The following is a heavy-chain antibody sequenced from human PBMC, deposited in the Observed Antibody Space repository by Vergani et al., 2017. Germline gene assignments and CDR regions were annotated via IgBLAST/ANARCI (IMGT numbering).Heavy chain of an antibody. CDR3: ARVGHDFWSGYYNSPYFDY. D-gene: IGHD3-3*01. CDR2: ISVRSNYI. CDR1: GFSFSTYS. V-gene: IGHV3-21*06. Sequence: EVQLQESGGGLVKPGGSLRVSCAASGFSFSTYSINWVRQAPGKGLEWVSSISVRSNYIYYADSLKGRFTISRDNSKNSVYLQMNSLRAEDTAVYYCARVGHDFWSGYYNSPYFDYWGQGTLVTVSS. J-gene: IGHJ4*02.